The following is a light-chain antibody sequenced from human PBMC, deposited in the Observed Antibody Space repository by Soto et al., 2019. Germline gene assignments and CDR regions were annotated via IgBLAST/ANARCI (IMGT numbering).Light chain of an antibody. J-gene: IGLJ1*01. CDR3: SSYTSSTTLDV. V-gene: IGLV2-14*03. CDR1: SSDVGNYNY. CDR2: DVS. Sequence: QSALTQPASVSGSPGQSITISCTGASSDVGNYNYVSWYQQHPGKAPKLIIYDVSNRPSGVSNRFSGSKSGNTASLTISGLQAEDEADYYCSSYTSSTTLDVFGTGTKVTVL.